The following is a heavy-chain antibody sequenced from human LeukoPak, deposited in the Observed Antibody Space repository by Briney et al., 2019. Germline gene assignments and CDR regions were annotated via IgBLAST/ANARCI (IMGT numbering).Heavy chain of an antibody. J-gene: IGHJ6*02. CDR2: IYYSGST. CDR1: GGSISRGGYH. CDR3: ARGYYYDSSGLNYGMDV. D-gene: IGHD3-22*01. V-gene: IGHV4-31*03. Sequence: SQTLSLICTVSGGSISRGGYHWSWIRQHPGKGLEWIGYIYYSGSTYYNPSLKSRVTISVDTSKNQFCLKLSSVTAADTAVYYCARGYYYDSSGLNYGMDVWGQGTTVTVSS.